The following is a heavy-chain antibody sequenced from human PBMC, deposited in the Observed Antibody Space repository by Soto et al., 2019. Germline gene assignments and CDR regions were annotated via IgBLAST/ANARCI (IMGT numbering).Heavy chain of an antibody. Sequence: SETLSLTCAVSGGSISSSNWWSWVRQPPGKGLEWIGEIYHSGSTNYNPSLKSRVTISVDKSKNQFSLKLSSVTAAGTAVYYCARDRSLYYYDSSGYYWDAFDIWGQGTMVTVSS. CDR2: IYHSGST. V-gene: IGHV4-4*02. CDR1: GGSISSSNW. J-gene: IGHJ3*02. CDR3: ARDRSLYYYDSSGYYWDAFDI. D-gene: IGHD3-22*01.